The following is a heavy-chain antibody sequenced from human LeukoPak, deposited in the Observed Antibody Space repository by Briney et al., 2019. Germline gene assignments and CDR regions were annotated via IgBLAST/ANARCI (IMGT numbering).Heavy chain of an antibody. CDR2: INTNTGNP. CDR1: GYTFTSYA. D-gene: IGHD2-21*02. J-gene: IGHJ4*02. V-gene: IGHV7-4-1*02. Sequence: ASVKVSCKASGYTFTSYAMNWVRQAPGQGLEWMGWINTNTGNPTYAQGFTGRFVFSLDTSVSTAYLQISSLKAEDTAVYYCAGRDCGGDCYSPTNFDYWGQGTLVTVSS. CDR3: AGRDCGGDCYSPTNFDY.